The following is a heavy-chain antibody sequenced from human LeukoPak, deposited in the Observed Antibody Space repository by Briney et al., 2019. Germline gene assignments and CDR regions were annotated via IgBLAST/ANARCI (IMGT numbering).Heavy chain of an antibody. V-gene: IGHV4-61*01. CDR1: GGSVNSGIYY. CDR3: ARVTGDYPKYHYDY. D-gene: IGHD4-17*01. J-gene: IGHJ4*02. Sequence: ASETLSLTCTVSGGSVNSGIYYWSWIRQPPGKGLEWIGYISYTGSTNSNPSVRSRVTISIDTSKNQFSLNLSSMTTADTAVYYCARVTGDYPKYHYDYWGQGTLVTVSS. CDR2: ISYTGST.